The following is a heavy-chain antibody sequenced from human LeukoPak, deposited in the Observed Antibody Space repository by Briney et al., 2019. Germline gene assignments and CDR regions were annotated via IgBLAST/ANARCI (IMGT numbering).Heavy chain of an antibody. CDR1: GFTFSSYA. CDR3: ARARVRSITIFGVVIIDDY. J-gene: IGHJ4*02. D-gene: IGHD3-3*01. CDR2: VTGSGGTT. V-gene: IGHV3-23*01. Sequence: GGSLRLSCAASGFTFSSYAMSWVRQAPGKGLEWVSAVTGSGGTTFYADSVKGRFTISRDNAKNSLYLQMNSLRAEDTAVYYCARARVRSITIFGVVIIDDYWGQGTLVTVSS.